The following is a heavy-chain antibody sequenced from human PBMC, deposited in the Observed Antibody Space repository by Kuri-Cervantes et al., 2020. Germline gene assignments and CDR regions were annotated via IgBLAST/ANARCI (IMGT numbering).Heavy chain of an antibody. CDR2: ISYDGSNK. V-gene: IGHV3-30*18. CDR3: AKGKTRDYYYGMDV. CDR1: GFTFSSYG. Sequence: GESLKISCAASGFTFSSYGMHWVRQAPGKGLEWVAVISYDGSNKYYADSVKGRFTISRDNSKNTLYLQMNSLRAEDTAVYYCAKGKTRDYYYGMDVWGQGTTVTVSS. J-gene: IGHJ6*02.